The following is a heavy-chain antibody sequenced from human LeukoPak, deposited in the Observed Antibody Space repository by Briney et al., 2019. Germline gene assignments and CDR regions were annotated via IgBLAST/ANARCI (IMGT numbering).Heavy chain of an antibody. CDR1: WLTLISYA. V-gene: IGHV3-23*01. CDR2: ISGSGGST. J-gene: IGHJ5*02. CDR3: AKVRLVVVAATDNNWFDP. D-gene: IGHD2-15*01. Sequence: TGGSLRLSLAASWLTLISYAMRWVGQAPGKGLEWVSAISGSGGSTYYADSVKGRFTISIDNSNNPLYLQMNSLRAEDRDVYDFAKVRLVVVAATDNNWFDPWGQGTLVTVSS.